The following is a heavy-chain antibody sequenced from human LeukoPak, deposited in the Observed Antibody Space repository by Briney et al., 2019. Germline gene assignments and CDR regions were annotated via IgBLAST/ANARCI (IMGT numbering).Heavy chain of an antibody. CDR3: AKERLGRGYSYGYLFDY. J-gene: IGHJ4*02. D-gene: IGHD5-18*01. CDR1: GFTFSSYA. Sequence: PGGSLRLSCAASGFTFSSYAMSWVRQAPGKGLEWVSAISGSGGSTYYADSVKGRFTISRDNSKNTLYLQMNSLRAEDTAVYYCAKERLGRGYSYGYLFDYWGQGTLVTVSS. CDR2: ISGSGGST. V-gene: IGHV3-23*01.